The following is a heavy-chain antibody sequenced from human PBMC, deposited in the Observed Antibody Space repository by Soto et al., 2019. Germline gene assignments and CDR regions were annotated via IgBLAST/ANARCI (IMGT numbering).Heavy chain of an antibody. J-gene: IGHJ6*02. D-gene: IGHD3-3*01. CDR3: ASPHYDFWSGRPHHYYYGMDV. CDR1: GYSFTNYW. CDR2: SDPSDSYT. V-gene: IGHV5-10-1*01. Sequence: GESLKIYWKGSGYSFTNYWIGWVRQMPGKGLEWMGGSDPSDSYTNYSPSFQGHVTISADKSISTAYLQWSSLKASDTAMYYCASPHYDFWSGRPHHYYYGMDVWGQGTTVTVSS.